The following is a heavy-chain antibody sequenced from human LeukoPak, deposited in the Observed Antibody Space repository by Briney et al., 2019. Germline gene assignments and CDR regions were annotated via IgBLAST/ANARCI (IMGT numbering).Heavy chain of an antibody. J-gene: IGHJ4*02. CDR3: ARSRGNSGSYPLDY. CDR1: GFTFSSYS. Sequence: GGSLRLSCAASGFTFSSYSMNWVRQAPGKGLEWVSYISSSSSTIYYADSVKGRFTISRDNAKNSLYLQMNSLRAEDTAVYYCARSRGNSGSYPLDYWGQGTLVTVSS. V-gene: IGHV3-48*01. D-gene: IGHD1-26*01. CDR2: ISSSSSTI.